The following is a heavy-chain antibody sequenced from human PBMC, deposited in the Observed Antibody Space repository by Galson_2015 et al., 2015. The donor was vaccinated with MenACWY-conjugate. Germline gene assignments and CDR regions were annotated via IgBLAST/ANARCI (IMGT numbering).Heavy chain of an antibody. D-gene: IGHD6-13*01. CDR3: ARTAGSVPP. CDR2: INTNTGNP. Sequence: SVKVSCKASGYTFTHYAINWVRQAPGQGLEWIGWINTNTGNPTYAQGFTGRFVFSLDTSVSTAYLQISSLKAEDTAVYYCARTAGSVPPWGQGTLVTVSS. V-gene: IGHV7-4-1*02. CDR1: GYTFTHYA. J-gene: IGHJ5*02.